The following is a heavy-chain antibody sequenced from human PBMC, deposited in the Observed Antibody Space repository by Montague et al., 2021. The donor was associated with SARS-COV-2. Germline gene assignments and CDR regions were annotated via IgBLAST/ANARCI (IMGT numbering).Heavy chain of an antibody. D-gene: IGHD2-2*03. Sequence: SLRLPCAASGFDFSSYPMHWVRRAPGKGLEWVAVISYDGSNQYYVDSVKGRFTISRDNSKNTVFLQMNSLRADDTAVYYCVGALDIVVVAATMGFEHWGQGTLVTVSA. V-gene: IGHV3-30-3*01. CDR3: VGALDIVVVAATMGFEH. CDR2: ISYDGSNQ. CDR1: GFDFSSYP. J-gene: IGHJ4*02.